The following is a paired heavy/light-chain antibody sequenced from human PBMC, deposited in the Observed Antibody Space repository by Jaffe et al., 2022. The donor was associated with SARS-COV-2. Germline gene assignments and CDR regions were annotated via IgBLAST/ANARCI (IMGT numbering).Heavy chain of an antibody. J-gene: IGHJ4*02. Sequence: VQLVESGGVVAQPGGSLRLSCVGSGFSFDVFTMHWVRQRPGKGLEWLSLINWDGTNAYYADSVKGRFTISRDNNKNSLFLQMNSLTIEDTALYYCAKDYSYGLGTYSWWSPTFDNWGRGTLVTVSS. D-gene: IGHD3-10*01. CDR1: GFSFDVFT. CDR3: AKDYSYGLGTYSWWSPTFDN. CDR2: INWDGTNA. V-gene: IGHV3-43*01.
Light chain of an antibody. Sequence: QAALAQPPSASGSPGQSVTISCTGSSSDNINFDRVSWYQHRPGEAPKIIIFDVNKWPSGVPHRFSASKSGNSASLTVSGLQPDDDGDYYCSSSTGGTVVFGGGTRLIVL. J-gene: IGLJ2*01. CDR1: SSDNINFDR. V-gene: IGLV2-8*01. CDR3: SSSTGGTVV. CDR2: DVN.